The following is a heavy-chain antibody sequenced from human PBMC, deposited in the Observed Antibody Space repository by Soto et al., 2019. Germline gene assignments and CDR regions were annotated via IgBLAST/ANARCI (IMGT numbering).Heavy chain of an antibody. CDR2: IYWDDDK. V-gene: IGHV2-5*02. CDR1: GFSLSTSGVG. D-gene: IGHD4-17*01. CDR3: AHSRYGADGDY. Sequence: QITLKESGPTLVKPTQTLTLTCTFSGFSLSTSGVGVGWIRQSPGKALEWLALIYWDDDKRYSPSLKSRLTXTXXTSKTQVVLTMTNMDPVDTATYYCAHSRYGADGDYWGQATLVTVSS. J-gene: IGHJ4*02.